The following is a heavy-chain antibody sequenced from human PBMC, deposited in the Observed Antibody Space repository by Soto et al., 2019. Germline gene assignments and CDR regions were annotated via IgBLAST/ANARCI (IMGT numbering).Heavy chain of an antibody. Sequence: GASVKVSCKASGYTFTSYGISWARQAPGQGLEWMGWISAYNGNTNYAQKLQGRVTMTTDTSTSTAYMELRSLRSDDTAVYYCARVGAADPAVAGQGGYYYGMDVWGQGTRVTVSS. V-gene: IGHV1-18*04. D-gene: IGHD6-19*01. CDR1: GYTFTSYG. CDR2: ISAYNGNT. CDR3: ARVGAADPAVAGQGGYYYGMDV. J-gene: IGHJ6*02.